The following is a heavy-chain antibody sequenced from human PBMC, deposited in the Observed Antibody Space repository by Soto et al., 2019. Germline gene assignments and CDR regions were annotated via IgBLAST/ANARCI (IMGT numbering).Heavy chain of an antibody. CDR1: EGSSRGHD. J-gene: IGHJ4*02. Sequence: SETLPLRYSVSEGSSRGHDWSCIRKTPGKGLEWIGFIYYSGSTNYNPSLKSRATISVDTSKNQFSLKLSSVTAADTAVYYCARGIVVVPAGCSGGSCYSYNFDYWGQGTLVTV. D-gene: IGHD2-15*01. CDR3: ARGIVVVPAGCSGGSCYSYNFDY. V-gene: IGHV4-59*11. CDR2: IYYSGST.